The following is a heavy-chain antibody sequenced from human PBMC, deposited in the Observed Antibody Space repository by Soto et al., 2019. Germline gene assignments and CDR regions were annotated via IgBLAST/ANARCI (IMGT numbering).Heavy chain of an antibody. V-gene: IGHV4-4*02. Sequence: SETLSLTCAVSGGSISTSNWWSWVRQPPGKGLEWIGEIYHSGGTNSNPSLKSRVTMSVDKSKNQSSLNLSSVTAADTAVYYCARVSSSSRTWFDPWGQGTLVTVSS. D-gene: IGHD6-6*01. J-gene: IGHJ5*02. CDR1: GGSISTSNW. CDR2: IYHSGGT. CDR3: ARVSSSSRTWFDP.